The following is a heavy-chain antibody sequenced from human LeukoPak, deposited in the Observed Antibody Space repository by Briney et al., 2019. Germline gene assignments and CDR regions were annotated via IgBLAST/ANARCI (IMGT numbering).Heavy chain of an antibody. D-gene: IGHD5/OR15-5a*01. CDR2: ISYGGPNK. Sequence: GGSLRLSCAASGFTFSSYAMHWVRRAPGKGLEWVAVISYGGPNKNYADSVKGRFTISRDNSKNTLYLQMNSLRAEDTAVYYCDAVGLKEGPWGQGTLVTVSS. V-gene: IGHV3-30*04. CDR3: DAVGLKEGP. CDR1: GFTFSSYA. J-gene: IGHJ5*02.